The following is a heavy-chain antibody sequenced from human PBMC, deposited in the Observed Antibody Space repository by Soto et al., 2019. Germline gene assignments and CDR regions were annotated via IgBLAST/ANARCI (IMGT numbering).Heavy chain of an antibody. Sequence: GESLKISCKGSGYSFTSYCIVWVRQMPGKGQEWMGIIYPGDSDTRYSPSFQGQVTISADKSISTAYLQWSSLKASDTAMYYCGTRAVPGFFDIWGQGTMVTVSS. CDR2: IYPGDSDT. J-gene: IGHJ3*02. V-gene: IGHV5-51*01. CDR3: GTRAVPGFFDI. CDR1: GYSFTSYC. D-gene: IGHD3-10*01.